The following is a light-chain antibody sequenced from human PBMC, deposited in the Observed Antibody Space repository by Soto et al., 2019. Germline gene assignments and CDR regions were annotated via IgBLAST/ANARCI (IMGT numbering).Light chain of an antibody. Sequence: EVVLTQSPGTLSLSPGERATLSCRASQSVSSSYLAWYQQKPGQAPRLLIYGASTRATGIPDRFSGSGSGTDLSLTIGRLEPEDIAIYYCQQYGSQYTFGQGTKLEIK. CDR2: GAS. CDR1: QSVSSSY. CDR3: QQYGSQYT. J-gene: IGKJ2*01. V-gene: IGKV3-20*01.